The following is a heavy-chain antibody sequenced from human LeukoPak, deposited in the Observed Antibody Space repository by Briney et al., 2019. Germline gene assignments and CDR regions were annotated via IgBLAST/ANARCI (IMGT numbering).Heavy chain of an antibody. J-gene: IGHJ4*02. D-gene: IGHD6-19*01. Sequence: SETLSLTCTVSGGSISSYYWTWVRQPPGKGVEWIGYIYYSGSTNYNPSLKSRVTISVDTSKNQFSLKLSSVTAADTAVYYCARGNGWYAYWGQGTXVXVSS. CDR1: GGSISSYY. CDR2: IYYSGST. V-gene: IGHV4-59*01. CDR3: ARGNGWYAY.